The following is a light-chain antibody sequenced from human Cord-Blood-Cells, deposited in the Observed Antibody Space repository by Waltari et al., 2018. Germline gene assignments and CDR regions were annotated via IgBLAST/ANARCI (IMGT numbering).Light chain of an antibody. V-gene: IGLV2-23*01. CDR1: SSDVGSYNL. CDR2: AGS. Sequence: QSALTQPASVSGSPGQSITLSCPGTSSDVGSYNLVSWYQQHPGKAPKLMVYAGSKRPSGVSNRFSGSKSGNTASLTISGLQAEDEADYYCCSYAGSSTWVFGGGTKLTVL. CDR3: CSYAGSSTWV. J-gene: IGLJ3*02.